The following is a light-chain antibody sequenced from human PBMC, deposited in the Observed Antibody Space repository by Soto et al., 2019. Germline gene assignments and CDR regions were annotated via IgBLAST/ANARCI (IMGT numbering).Light chain of an antibody. Sequence: QSALTQTPSVSGAPGQRVTISCTGSSSNIGAGHDVHWYQQLPGTAPKLLMYGNSSRPSGVPDRFSGSKSGTSASLAITGLQAEDEAEYYCQSYDSSLSGLGYVFGTGTKLTVL. CDR2: GNS. CDR3: QSYDSSLSGLGYV. J-gene: IGLJ1*01. CDR1: SSNIGAGHD. V-gene: IGLV1-40*01.